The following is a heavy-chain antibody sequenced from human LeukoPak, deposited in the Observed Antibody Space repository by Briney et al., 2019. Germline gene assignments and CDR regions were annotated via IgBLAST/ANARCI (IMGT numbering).Heavy chain of an antibody. Sequence: GGSLRLSCEASGFTFDDYAMHWVRQAPGKGLEWVSLISGVGGSTYYADSVKGRFTISRDNSKNSLYLEMNRLRTEDTAVYYCAKDLWGTTGTTGPPHWFVPWGQGTLVTVSS. CDR1: GFTFDDYA. CDR3: AKDLWGTTGTTGPPHWFVP. V-gene: IGHV3-43*02. J-gene: IGHJ5*02. D-gene: IGHD1-1*01. CDR2: ISGVGGST.